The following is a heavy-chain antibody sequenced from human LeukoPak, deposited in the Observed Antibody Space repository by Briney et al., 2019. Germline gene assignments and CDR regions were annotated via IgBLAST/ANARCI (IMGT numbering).Heavy chain of an antibody. D-gene: IGHD5-18*01. V-gene: IGHV3-23*01. CDR1: GFTFSSYA. J-gene: IGHJ4*02. CDR2: ISGSGGST. CDR3: AKDRGHTARPSFDY. Sequence: GGSLRLSCAASGFTFSSYAMSWVRQAPGKGLEWVPAISGSGGSTYYADSVKGRFTISRDNSKNALYLQMNSLRAEDTAVYYCAKDRGHTARPSFDYWGQGTLVTVSS.